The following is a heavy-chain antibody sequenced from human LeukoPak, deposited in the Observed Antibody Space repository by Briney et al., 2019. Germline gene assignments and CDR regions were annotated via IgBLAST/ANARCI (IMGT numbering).Heavy chain of an antibody. J-gene: IGHJ4*02. CDR3: ARASSGYYTAFDY. CDR1: GFTFSSYA. D-gene: IGHD3-22*01. Sequence: PGRSLRLSCAASGFTFSSYAMHWVRQAPGKGLEWVAVISYDGSNQYYADTVKGRFTISRDNSKNTLYLQMNSLRAEDTAVYYCARASSGYYTAFDYWGQGPLVTVSS. V-gene: IGHV3-30-3*01. CDR2: ISYDGSNQ.